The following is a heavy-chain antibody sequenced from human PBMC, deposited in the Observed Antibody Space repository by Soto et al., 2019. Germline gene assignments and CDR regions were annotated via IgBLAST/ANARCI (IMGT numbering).Heavy chain of an antibody. Sequence: QVQLVESGGGVVQPGRSLRLSCAASGFTFSTYAMHWVRQAPGKGLEWVALISYDGRHKYYADSVKGRFTISRDNSKNTLYLQMNSLRAEDTAVYYCARAAQIYYYDRSGYSSFDYWGQGTLVTVSS. J-gene: IGHJ4*02. V-gene: IGHV3-30*04. CDR2: ISYDGRHK. CDR3: ARAAQIYYYDRSGYSSFDY. D-gene: IGHD3-22*01. CDR1: GFTFSTYA.